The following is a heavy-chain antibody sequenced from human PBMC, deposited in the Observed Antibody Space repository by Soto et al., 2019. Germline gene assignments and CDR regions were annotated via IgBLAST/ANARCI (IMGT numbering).Heavy chain of an antibody. J-gene: IGHJ4*02. D-gene: IGHD4-4*01. V-gene: IGHV4-28*05. CDR2: INYSGSF. Sequence: PSETLSVTCRVAGCFISSSHWWVWLRQPPGKGLEWIGHINYSGSFYHDPSLKSRVTMSLDTSKHQFSLRLSSVTAVDTAVYYCARIATTTLGGPIDYWGRGTLVTVSS. CDR1: GCFISSSHW. CDR3: ARIATTTLGGPIDY.